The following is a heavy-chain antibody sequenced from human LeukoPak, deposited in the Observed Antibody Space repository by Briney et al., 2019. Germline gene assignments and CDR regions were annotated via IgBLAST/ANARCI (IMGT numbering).Heavy chain of an antibody. D-gene: IGHD3-22*01. CDR1: GYTFTAYY. Sequence: GASVKVSCKASGYTFTAYYIDWVRQAPGQGLEWMGCINPNIGATNYAQHFQGRVTMTRDTSISTVYMELSRLSSDDTAVYYCARALAYSNYYDSDAYSRGDYYSRGDYWGQGTLVTVSS. J-gene: IGHJ4*02. V-gene: IGHV1-2*02. CDR2: INPNIGAT. CDR3: ARALAYSNYYDSDAYSRGDYYSRGDY.